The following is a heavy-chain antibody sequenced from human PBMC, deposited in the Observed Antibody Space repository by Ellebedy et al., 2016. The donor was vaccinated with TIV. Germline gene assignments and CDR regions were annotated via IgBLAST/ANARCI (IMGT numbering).Heavy chain of an antibody. CDR2: IKQDGGEK. Sequence: PGGSLRLSCAASGFTFSNYWMSWVRQAPGKGLEWVANIKQDGGEKYYVDSVKGRFTISIDNAKNSLYLQMKSLRAEDTAVYYCARNPIDPYFYYYGMDVWGQGTTVTVSS. CDR1: GFTFSNYW. CDR3: ARNPIDPYFYYYGMDV. J-gene: IGHJ6*02. V-gene: IGHV3-7*03. D-gene: IGHD1-14*01.